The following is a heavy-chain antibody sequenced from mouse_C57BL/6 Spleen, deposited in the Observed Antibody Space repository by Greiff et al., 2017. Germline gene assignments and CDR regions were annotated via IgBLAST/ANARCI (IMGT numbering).Heavy chain of an antibody. D-gene: IGHD1-1*01. CDR1: GYSFTGYF. Sequence: VQLQQSGPELVKPGDSVKISCKASGYSFTGYFMNWVMQSHGKSLEWIGRINPYNGDTFYNQKFKGKATLTVAESSSTAHLELRSLTSEDSAVYYCGLYYYGSSYHFDYWGQGTTLTVSS. V-gene: IGHV1-20*01. J-gene: IGHJ2*01. CDR3: GLYYYGSSYHFDY. CDR2: INPYNGDT.